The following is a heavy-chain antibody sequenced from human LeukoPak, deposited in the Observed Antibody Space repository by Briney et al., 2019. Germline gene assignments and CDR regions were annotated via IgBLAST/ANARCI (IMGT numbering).Heavy chain of an antibody. CDR3: ATGARDGYNYDY. V-gene: IGHV1-69*02. J-gene: IGHJ4*02. CDR1: GYSFTAFY. D-gene: IGHD5-24*01. CDR2: IIPILGIA. Sequence: GASVKVSCKTSGYSFTAFYIHWVRQAPGQGLEWMGRIIPILGIANYAQKFQGRVTITADKSTSTAYMELSSLRSEDTAVYYCATGARDGYNYDYWGQGTLVTVSS.